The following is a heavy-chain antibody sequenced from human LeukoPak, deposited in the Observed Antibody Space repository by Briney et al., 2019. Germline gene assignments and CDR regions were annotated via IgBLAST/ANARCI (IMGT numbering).Heavy chain of an antibody. D-gene: IGHD2-21*02. CDR1: GGTFSSYA. Sequence: ASVKVSCKASGGTFSSYAISWVRQAPGQGLEWMGGIIPIFGTANYAQKFQGRVTITADESTSTAYMELSSLRSEDTAVYYCARSGHLAYCGGDCYPDAFDIWGQGTMVTVSS. CDR3: ARSGHLAYCGGDCYPDAFDI. CDR2: IIPIFGTA. V-gene: IGHV1-69*13. J-gene: IGHJ3*02.